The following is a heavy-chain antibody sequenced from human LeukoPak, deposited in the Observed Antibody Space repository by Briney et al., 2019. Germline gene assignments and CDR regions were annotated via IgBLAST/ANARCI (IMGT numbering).Heavy chain of an antibody. V-gene: IGHV1-69*06. Sequence: GASVKVSCKASGGTFSSYAISWVRQAPGQGLEWMGGIIPIFGTANYAQKFQGRVTITADKSTSTAYMELSSLRSEDTAVYYCAKGSGYEAQYYYYMDVWGKGTTVTISS. D-gene: IGHD5-12*01. CDR2: IIPIFGTA. CDR3: AKGSGYEAQYYYYMDV. CDR1: GGTFSSYA. J-gene: IGHJ6*03.